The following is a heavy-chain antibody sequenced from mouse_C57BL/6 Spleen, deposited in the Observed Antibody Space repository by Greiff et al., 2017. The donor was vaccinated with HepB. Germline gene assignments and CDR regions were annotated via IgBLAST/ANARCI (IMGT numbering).Heavy chain of an antibody. Sequence: EVKLMESGAELVRPGASVKLSCTASGFNIKDDYMHWVKQRPEQGLEWIGWIDPENGDTEYASKFQGKATITADTSSNTAYLQLSSLTSEDTAVYYCTTSLYYYGSSYDYWGQGTTLTVSS. D-gene: IGHD1-1*01. CDR2: IDPENGDT. CDR1: GFNIKDDY. J-gene: IGHJ2*01. CDR3: TTSLYYYGSSYDY. V-gene: IGHV14-4*01.